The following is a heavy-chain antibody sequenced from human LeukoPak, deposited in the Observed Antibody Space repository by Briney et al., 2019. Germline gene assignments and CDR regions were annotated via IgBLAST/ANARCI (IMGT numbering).Heavy chain of an antibody. CDR1: GYTFTSYA. V-gene: IGHV1-3*01. CDR2: INAGDGNT. Sequence: ASVKVSCKASGYTFTSYAMHWVRQAPGQRLEWMGWINAGDGNTKYSQKFQGRVTITRGISVSTVYMELSSLRSEDTAVYYCARDGDLRFWAPTDYWGQGTLVTVSS. CDR3: ARDGDLRFWAPTDY. D-gene: IGHD3-3*01. J-gene: IGHJ4*02.